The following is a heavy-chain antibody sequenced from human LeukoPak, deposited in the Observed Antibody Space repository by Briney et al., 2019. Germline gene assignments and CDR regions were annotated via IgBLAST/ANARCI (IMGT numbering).Heavy chain of an antibody. D-gene: IGHD2-8*02. CDR3: AKQSPSGGYYFDY. J-gene: IGHJ4*02. V-gene: IGHV3-23*01. CDR2: ISGSGGRT. CDR1: GFHFSSYG. Sequence: GALRLSCAASGFHFSSYGMNWVRQAPGKGLEWVAGISGSGGRTYYADSVKGRFSISRDNSRNILDLEMNSLRAEDTAVYYCAKQSPSGGYYFDYWGQGTLVTVSS.